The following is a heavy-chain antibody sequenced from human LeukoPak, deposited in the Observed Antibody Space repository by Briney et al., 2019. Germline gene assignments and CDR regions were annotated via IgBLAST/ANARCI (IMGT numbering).Heavy chain of an antibody. Sequence: SETLSLTCTVSGYSISSGYYWGWIRQPPGKGLEWIGSICHSGSTYYNPSLKSRVTISVDTSKNQFSLKLSSVTAADTAVYYCARDSSGYSPGYWGQGTLVTVSS. CDR1: GYSISSGYY. CDR2: ICHSGST. CDR3: ARDSSGYSPGY. V-gene: IGHV4-38-2*02. J-gene: IGHJ4*02. D-gene: IGHD3-22*01.